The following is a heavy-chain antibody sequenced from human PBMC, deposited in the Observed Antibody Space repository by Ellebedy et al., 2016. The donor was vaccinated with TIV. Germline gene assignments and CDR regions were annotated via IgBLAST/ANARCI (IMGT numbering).Heavy chain of an antibody. J-gene: IGHJ5*02. Sequence: SETLSLTCSVSGGSISSSSYHWGWIRQPPGKGLEWIGSIHYSGSTNYNPSLKSRVTISVDTSKNQFSLKLSSVTAADTAVYYCARVADILTGYPIAANWFDPWGQGTLVTVSS. CDR3: ARVADILTGYPIAANWFDP. CDR1: GGSISSSSYH. V-gene: IGHV4-39*07. CDR2: IHYSGST. D-gene: IGHD3-9*01.